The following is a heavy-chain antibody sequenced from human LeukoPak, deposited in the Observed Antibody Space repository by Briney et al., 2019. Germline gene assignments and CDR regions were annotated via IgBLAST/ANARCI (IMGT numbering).Heavy chain of an antibody. Sequence: GGSLRLSCAASGFTFSTYGMHWVRQAPGKGLEWVAFIRYDGSNNYYADSVKGRFTISRDNSKNTLYLQMNSLRAEDTAVYYCANQARDGLYYYYYMDVWGKGTTVTVSS. V-gene: IGHV3-30*02. J-gene: IGHJ6*03. CDR1: GFTFSTYG. CDR2: IRYDGSNN. D-gene: IGHD4-17*01. CDR3: ANQARDGLYYYYYMDV.